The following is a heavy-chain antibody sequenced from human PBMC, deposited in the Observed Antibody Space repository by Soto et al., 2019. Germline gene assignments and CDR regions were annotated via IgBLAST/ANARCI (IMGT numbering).Heavy chain of an antibody. V-gene: IGHV4-59*01. J-gene: IGHJ3*02. CDR3: ARKYDYGDIDAFDI. Sequence: SETLSLTCTVSGGSISSYYWSWIRQPPGKGLEWIGYIYYSGSTNYNPPLKSRVTISVDTSKNQFSLKLSSVTAADTAVYYCARKYDYGDIDAFDIWGKGTPVTVSS. CDR1: GGSISSYY. CDR2: IYYSGST. D-gene: IGHD4-17*01.